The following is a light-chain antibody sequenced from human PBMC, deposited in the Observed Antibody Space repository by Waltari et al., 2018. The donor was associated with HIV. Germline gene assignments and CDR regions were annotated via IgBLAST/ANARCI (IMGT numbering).Light chain of an antibody. J-gene: IGLJ2*01. CDR2: DVS. Sequence: SALTQPRQVSGSPGQSVTIPCTGTTSAVGGYNYVSWYPQHPGKAPKLMIYDVSKRPSGVPDRFSGSKSGNTASLTISGLQAEDEADYYCCSYAGSYTLVFGGGTKLTVL. CDR1: TSAVGGYNY. CDR3: CSYAGSYTLV. V-gene: IGLV2-11*01.